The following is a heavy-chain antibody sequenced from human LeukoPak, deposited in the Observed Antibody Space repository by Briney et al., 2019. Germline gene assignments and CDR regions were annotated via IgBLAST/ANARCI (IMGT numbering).Heavy chain of an antibody. CDR1: RFSFNTDT. V-gene: IGHV3-21*01. D-gene: IGHD2-21*02. J-gene: IGHJ4*02. CDR3: VRGDRRDF. CDR2: ISSSSGSK. Sequence: PGGSLRLSWAASRFSFNTDTMNWVRQAPGKGLEWLSSISSSSGSKYYADSVRGRFIISRDNAKKSLYLQMNSLRAEDTAVYYCVRGDRRDFWGQGTLVTVSS.